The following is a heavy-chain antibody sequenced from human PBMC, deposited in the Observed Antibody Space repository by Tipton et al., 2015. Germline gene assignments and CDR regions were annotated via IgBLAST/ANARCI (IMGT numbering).Heavy chain of an antibody. D-gene: IGHD3-22*01. CDR1: GYTFINYY. J-gene: IGHJ4*02. Sequence: QVQLVQSGAEVKKPGASVKVSCKASGYTFINYYIHWVRQAPGQGLEWLGIINSSDGSTTYAQKFQGRVTMTRDTSTSTVYMELSSLRSDDTAVYYCARDPHYFESRGYYPRYWGQGTLVTVSP. CDR3: ARDPHYFESRGYYPRY. V-gene: IGHV1-46*01. CDR2: INSSDGST.